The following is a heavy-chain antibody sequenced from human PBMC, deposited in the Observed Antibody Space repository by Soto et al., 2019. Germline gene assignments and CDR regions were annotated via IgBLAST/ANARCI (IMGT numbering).Heavy chain of an antibody. CDR3: AREVYRGGSFPIGMDV. CDR1: GFTFSTYS. D-gene: IGHD1-26*01. J-gene: IGHJ6*02. CDR2: ISSSSSTI. V-gene: IGHV3-48*02. Sequence: EVQLVESGGGLVQPGGSLRLSCAASGFTFSTYSMNWVRQAPGKGLEWVSYISSSSSTIYYADSVKGRFSISRDNAKNSLYLQMNSLRDEDAAVYYSAREVYRGGSFPIGMDVWGQGTTVIVSS.